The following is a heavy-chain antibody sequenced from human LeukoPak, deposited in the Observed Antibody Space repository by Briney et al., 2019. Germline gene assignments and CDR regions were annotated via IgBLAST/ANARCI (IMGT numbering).Heavy chain of an antibody. D-gene: IGHD3-22*01. CDR1: GGSISSSSYY. V-gene: IGHV4-39*01. CDR3: VNYYDSSDYQQPNHFDY. Sequence: PSETLSLTCTVSGGSISSSSYYWGWMRQPPRKGLDWIGSIYYSGSTYYNPSLKSRFTISVDTSKNQFSLKLSSVTAADTAVYYCVNYYDSSDYQQPNHFDYWGQGTLVTVSS. CDR2: IYYSGST. J-gene: IGHJ4*02.